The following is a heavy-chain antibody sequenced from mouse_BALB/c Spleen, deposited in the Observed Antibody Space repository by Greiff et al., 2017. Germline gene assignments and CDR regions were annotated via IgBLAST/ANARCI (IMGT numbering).Heavy chain of an antibody. Sequence: EVQVVESGGGLVQPGGSRKLSCAASGFTFSSFGMHWVRQAPEKGLEWVAYISSGSSTIYYADTVKGRFTISRDNPKNTLFLQMTSLRSEDTAMYYCARSSGSSFGYYAMDYWGQGTSVTVSS. CDR1: GFTFSSFG. CDR2: ISSGSSTI. CDR3: ARSSGSSFGYYAMDY. V-gene: IGHV5-17*02. J-gene: IGHJ4*01. D-gene: IGHD1-1*01.